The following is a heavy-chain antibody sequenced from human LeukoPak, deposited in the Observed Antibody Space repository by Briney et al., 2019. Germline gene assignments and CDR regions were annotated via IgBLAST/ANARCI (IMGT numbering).Heavy chain of an antibody. J-gene: IGHJ4*02. D-gene: IGHD2-2*01. CDR1: GYTFTNFH. CDR3: ARGPDIVVPGGAFDY. V-gene: IGHV1-46*01. CDR2: INPSGGST. Sequence: ASVKVSCKASGYTFTNFHIHWVRQAPGQGLEWMGIINPSGGSTSYAQKFQGRVTMTRDTSTSTVYMELSSLRSEDTAVYYCARGPDIVVPGGAFDYWGQGTLVTVSS.